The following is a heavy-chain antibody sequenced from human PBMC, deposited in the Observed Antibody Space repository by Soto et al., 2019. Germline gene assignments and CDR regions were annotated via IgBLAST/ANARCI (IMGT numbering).Heavy chain of an antibody. Sequence: GASVKVSCKASGYTFTGYYMHWVRQAPGQGLEWMGWINPNNGDTNYAQKFQGRVTMTRDTSISTASMELSRLRSDDTAVYSCAGVKFYYDGGGPFDYWGQGTLVTASS. V-gene: IGHV1-2*02. J-gene: IGHJ4*02. CDR1: GYTFTGYY. D-gene: IGHD3-22*01. CDR3: AGVKFYYDGGGPFDY. CDR2: INPNNGDT.